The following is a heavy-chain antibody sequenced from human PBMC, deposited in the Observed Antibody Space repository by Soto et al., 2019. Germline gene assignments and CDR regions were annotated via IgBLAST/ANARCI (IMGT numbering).Heavy chain of an antibody. CDR2: IFPDDSDT. CDR3: ARQRNYDILTGPYYYYGMDV. CDR1: GFSFTSYW. J-gene: IGHJ6*02. Sequence: PGESLNISCKASGFSFTSYWIAWVRQTPGKGLEWMGVIFPDDSDTRYSPSFQGQVTISADKSISTAYLQWSSLKASDTAMYYCARQRNYDILTGPYYYYGMDVWGQGTTVTVSS. V-gene: IGHV5-51*01. D-gene: IGHD3-9*01.